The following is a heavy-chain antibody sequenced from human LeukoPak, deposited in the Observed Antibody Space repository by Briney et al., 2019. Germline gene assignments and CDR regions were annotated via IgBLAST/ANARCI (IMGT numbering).Heavy chain of an antibody. Sequence: GRSLRLSCAASGFTFSSYAMHWVRQAPGKGLEWVAVISYDGSNKYYADSVKGRFTISRDNSKNTLYLQMNSLRAEDTAVYYCARAQGYYDSSGYYLLDYWGQGTLVTASS. CDR2: ISYDGSNK. CDR1: GFTFSSYA. D-gene: IGHD3-22*01. V-gene: IGHV3-30-3*01. J-gene: IGHJ4*02. CDR3: ARAQGYYDSSGYYLLDY.